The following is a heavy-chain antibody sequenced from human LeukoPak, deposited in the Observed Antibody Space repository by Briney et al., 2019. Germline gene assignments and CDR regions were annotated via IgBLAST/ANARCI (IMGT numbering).Heavy chain of an antibody. Sequence: SETLSLTCTVSGGSISSNYWSWIRQPPGKGLEWIGYIYYSGSTNYNPSLKSRVTISVDTSKNQFSLKLSSVTAADTAVYYCARRGSSWYVGFEYWGQGTLVTVSS. V-gene: IGHV4-59*08. CDR3: ARRGSSWYVGFEY. J-gene: IGHJ4*02. CDR1: GGSISSNY. CDR2: IYYSGST. D-gene: IGHD6-13*01.